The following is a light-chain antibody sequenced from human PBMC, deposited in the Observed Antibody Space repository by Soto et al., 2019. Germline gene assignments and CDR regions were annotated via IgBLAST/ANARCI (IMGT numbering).Light chain of an antibody. CDR2: EVS. Sequence: QSALTQPPSASGSPGQSVTLSCTGTSSDVGAYNYVSWYQQHPGKAPKLVIYEVSKRPSGVPDRFSGSQSGNTASLTVSGLQAEDEADYYCSSYAGSNNLVFCGGTKLTVL. CDR3: SSYAGSNNLV. CDR1: SSDVGAYNY. J-gene: IGLJ3*02. V-gene: IGLV2-8*01.